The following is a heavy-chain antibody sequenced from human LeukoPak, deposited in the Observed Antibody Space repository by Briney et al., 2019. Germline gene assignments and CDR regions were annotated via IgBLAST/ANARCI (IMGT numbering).Heavy chain of an antibody. CDR1: GGSISSYY. CDR2: IYYSGST. D-gene: IGHD3-9*01. Sequence: SETLSLTCTVPGGSISSYYWSWIRQPPGKGLEWIGYIYYSGSTNYNPSLKSRVTISVDTSKNQFSLKLSSVTAADTAVYYCARQRNDILTGYYLYYFDYWGQGTLVTVSS. CDR3: ARQRNDILTGYYLYYFDY. V-gene: IGHV4-59*01. J-gene: IGHJ4*02.